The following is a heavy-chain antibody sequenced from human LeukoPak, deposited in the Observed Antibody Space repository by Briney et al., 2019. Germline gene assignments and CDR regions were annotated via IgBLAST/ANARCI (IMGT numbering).Heavy chain of an antibody. CDR2: ISYDGSNK. D-gene: IGHD4-23*01. J-gene: IGHJ5*02. Sequence: GGSLRLSCAASGFTFSSYAMHWVRQAPGKGLEWVAVISYDGSNKYYADSVKGRFTISRDNSKNTLYLQMNSLRAEDTAVYYCARDAALTPYNWFDPWGQGTLVTVSS. V-gene: IGHV3-30*04. CDR3: ARDAALTPYNWFDP. CDR1: GFTFSSYA.